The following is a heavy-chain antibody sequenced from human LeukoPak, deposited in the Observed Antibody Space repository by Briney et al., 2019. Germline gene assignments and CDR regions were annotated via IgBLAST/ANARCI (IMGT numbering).Heavy chain of an antibody. CDR1: GFTFSSYG. V-gene: IGHV3-30*18. CDR3: AKDREGSGYDLSYFDY. J-gene: IGHJ4*02. D-gene: IGHD5-12*01. Sequence: GGSLRLSCAASGFTFSSYGMHWVRQAPGKGLEWVAVISYDGSNKYYADSVKGRFTISRDNSKNTLYLQMNSLRAEDTAVYYCAKDREGSGYDLSYFDYWGQGALVTVSS. CDR2: ISYDGSNK.